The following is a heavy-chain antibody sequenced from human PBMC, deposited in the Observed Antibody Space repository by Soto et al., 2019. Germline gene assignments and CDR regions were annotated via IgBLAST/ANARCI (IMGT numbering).Heavy chain of an antibody. Sequence: SGPTLVNPTQTVTLTCSFSGFSLTTSGVSVGWIRQPPGKALEWLAFIYWNDDKRYTPALKSRLAITKDNSKKQVVLAMTNMDPVDTATYYCARIFDFWSGYYFSYWGRGTLVTVSS. V-gene: IGHV2-5*01. CDR3: ARIFDFWSGYYFSY. J-gene: IGHJ4*02. CDR2: IYWNDDK. D-gene: IGHD3-3*01. CDR1: GFSLTTSGVS.